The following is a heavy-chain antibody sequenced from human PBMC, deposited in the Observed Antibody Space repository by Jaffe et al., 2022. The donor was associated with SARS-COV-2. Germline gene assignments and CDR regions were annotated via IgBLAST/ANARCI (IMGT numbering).Heavy chain of an antibody. CDR1: GGSFSGYY. V-gene: IGHV4-34*01. Sequence: QVQLQQWGAGLLKPSETLSLTCAVYGGSFSGYYWSWIRQPPGKGLEWIGEINHSGSTNYNPSLKSRVTISVDTSKNQFSLKLSSVTAADTAVYYCARLWARRGNSGSYSSSTYYYYGMDVWGQGTTVTVSS. CDR3: ARLWARRGNSGSYSSSTYYYYGMDV. CDR2: INHSGST. D-gene: IGHD1-26*01. J-gene: IGHJ6*02.